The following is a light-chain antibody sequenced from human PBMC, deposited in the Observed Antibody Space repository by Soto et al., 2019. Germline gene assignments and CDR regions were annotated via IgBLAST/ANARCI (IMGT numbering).Light chain of an antibody. J-gene: IGKJ5*01. CDR1: QSVSSSY. Sequence: EIVLTQSPGTLSLSPGERATLSRRASQSVSSSYLAWYQQKPGQAHRLLIYDAYSRATGIQDRFSGSGSGTDFTLTIRRLEPEDFAVYYCKQYATSPITFGQGTRLEIK. V-gene: IGKV3-20*01. CDR2: DAY. CDR3: KQYATSPIT.